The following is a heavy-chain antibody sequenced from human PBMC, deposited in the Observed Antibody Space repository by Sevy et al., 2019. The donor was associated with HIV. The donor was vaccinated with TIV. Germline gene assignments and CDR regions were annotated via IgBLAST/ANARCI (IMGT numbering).Heavy chain of an antibody. CDR2: ISSSSSYI. J-gene: IGHJ6*02. Sequence: GGSLRLSCAASGFTFSSYSMNWVRQAPGKGLEWVSSISSSSSYIYYADSVKGRFTISRDNAKNSLYLQMNSLRAEDTVVYYCARGRARGYQLPHAPQAWGMDVWGQGTTVTVSS. D-gene: IGHD2-2*01. CDR3: ARGRARGYQLPHAPQAWGMDV. V-gene: IGHV3-21*01. CDR1: GFTFSSYS.